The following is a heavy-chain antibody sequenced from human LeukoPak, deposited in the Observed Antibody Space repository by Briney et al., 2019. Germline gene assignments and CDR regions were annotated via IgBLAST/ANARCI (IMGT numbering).Heavy chain of an antibody. J-gene: IGHJ5*02. CDR1: GYTLTELS. Sequence: ASVKVSCKVSGYTLTELSMHWVRQAPGKGLEWMGGFDPEDGETIYALKFQGRVTMTEDTSTDTAYMELSSLRSEDTAVYYCATARYYCSRTSRYVWFDLWGSGTRATVTA. D-gene: IGHD2-2*01. V-gene: IGHV1-24*01. CDR3: ATARYYCSRTSRYVWFDL. CDR2: FDPEDGET.